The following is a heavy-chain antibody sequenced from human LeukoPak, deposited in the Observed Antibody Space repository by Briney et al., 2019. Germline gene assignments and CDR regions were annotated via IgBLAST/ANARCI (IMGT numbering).Heavy chain of an antibody. J-gene: IGHJ4*02. CDR2: INADNDNT. D-gene: IGHD1-26*01. V-gene: IGHV1-3*01. CDR1: GYTFTSYA. CDR3: ARHRSYDFDY. Sequence: ASVKVSCKASGYTFTSYAMHWVRQAPGQRLEWMGWINADNDNTKSSQKFQGRVTITRDTSASTAYMELSRLRSEDTAVYYCARHRSYDFDYWGQGTLVTVSS.